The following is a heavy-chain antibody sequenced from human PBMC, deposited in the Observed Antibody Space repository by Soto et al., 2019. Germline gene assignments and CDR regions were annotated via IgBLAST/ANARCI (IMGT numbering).Heavy chain of an antibody. J-gene: IGHJ6*02. CDR1: GGSISSSSYY. CDR2: IYYSGST. Sequence: TSETLSLTCTVSGGSISSSSYYWGWIRQPPGKGLEWIGSIYYSGSTYYNPSLKSRVTISVDTSKNQFSLKLSSVTAADTAVYYCARRGVAGYYYYGMDVWGQGTTVTVSS. CDR3: ARRGVAGYYYYGMDV. D-gene: IGHD6-19*01. V-gene: IGHV4-39*01.